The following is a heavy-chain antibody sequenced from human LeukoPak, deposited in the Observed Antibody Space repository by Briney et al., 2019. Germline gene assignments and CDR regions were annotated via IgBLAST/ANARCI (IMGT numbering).Heavy chain of an antibody. CDR3: ARGTWALGYCSSTSCSQYFDY. Sequence: GGSLRLSCAASGFTFSSYWMHWVRQAPGKGLVWVSRINSDGSSTSYADSVKGRFTISRDNAKNTLYLQMNSLRAEDTAVYYCARGTWALGYCSSTSCSQYFDYWGQGTLVTVFS. CDR1: GFTFSSYW. V-gene: IGHV3-74*01. CDR2: INSDGSST. D-gene: IGHD2-2*01. J-gene: IGHJ4*02.